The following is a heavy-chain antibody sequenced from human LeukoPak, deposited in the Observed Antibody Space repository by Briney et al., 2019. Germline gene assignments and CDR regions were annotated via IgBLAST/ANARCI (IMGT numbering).Heavy chain of an antibody. J-gene: IGHJ4*02. CDR1: GYTFTDYY. V-gene: IGHV1-2*02. CDR3: ARGDYDILTGYGNC. D-gene: IGHD3-9*01. CDR2: INPNSGGT. Sequence: ASAKVSCKASGYTFTDYYIHWVRQAPGQGLEWMGWINPNSGGTNYAQRFQGRVTMTSGTSVSTAYMELSRLRSDDTAVYYCARGDYDILTGYGNCWGQGTLVTVSS.